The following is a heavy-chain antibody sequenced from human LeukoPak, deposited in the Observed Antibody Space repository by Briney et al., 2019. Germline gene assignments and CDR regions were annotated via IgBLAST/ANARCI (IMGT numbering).Heavy chain of an antibody. CDR3: ARGYNDYTPSFDY. Sequence: SQTLSLTCAISGDSASSSSGVWNWIRQSPSRGLEWLGRTYYRSKWYNEYAISVKSRITINPDTSKNLFSLQLNFVTPEDTAVYYCARGYNDYTPSFDYWGQGILVTVSS. CDR1: GDSASSSSGV. V-gene: IGHV6-1*01. CDR2: TYYRSKWYN. D-gene: IGHD4-11*01. J-gene: IGHJ4*02.